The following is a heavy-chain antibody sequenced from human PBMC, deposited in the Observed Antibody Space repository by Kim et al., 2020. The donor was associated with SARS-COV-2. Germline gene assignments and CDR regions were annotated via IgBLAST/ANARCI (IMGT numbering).Heavy chain of an antibody. CDR3: NTVVAAGTIDDAFDI. Sequence: GGSLRLSCAASGFTFSNAWMSWVRQAPGKGLEWVARIKSKTDGGTTDYAAPVQGRFTISRDDSTNTLYLHMNSLKTEDTAVSYCNTVVAAGTIDDAFDIWGQGTIVTVSS. V-gene: IGHV3-15*01. CDR2: IKSKTDGGTT. D-gene: IGHD6-13*01. J-gene: IGHJ3*02. CDR1: GFTFSNAW.